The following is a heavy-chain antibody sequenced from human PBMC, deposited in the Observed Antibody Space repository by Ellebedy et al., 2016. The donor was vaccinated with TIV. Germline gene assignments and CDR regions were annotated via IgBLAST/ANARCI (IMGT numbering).Heavy chain of an antibody. CDR1: GFTFSSYS. D-gene: IGHD4-17*01. J-gene: IGHJ4*02. CDR2: ITSGSDTI. CDR3: ARDKDYAYDY. Sequence: PSETLSLTCAASGFTFSSYSMNWVRQAPGKGLEYVSHITSGSDTISYADSVKGRFTISRDNAKNSLYLQMNSLRDEDTAVYFCARDKDYAYDYWGQGTLVTVSS. V-gene: IGHV3-48*02.